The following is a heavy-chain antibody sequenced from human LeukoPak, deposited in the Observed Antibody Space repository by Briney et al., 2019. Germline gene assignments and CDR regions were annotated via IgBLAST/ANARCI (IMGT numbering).Heavy chain of an antibody. J-gene: IGHJ3*02. CDR3: ARGDKVLTGRLGAFDI. V-gene: IGHV3-33*01. D-gene: IGHD3-9*01. Sequence: PGRSLRLSCAASGFSFSDNGIHWVRQAPGKGLEWVAFIQTDGNPKYYADSVKGRFTISRDNSKNTLYLQMNSLRAEDTAVYYCARGDKVLTGRLGAFDIWGQGTMVTVSS. CDR1: GFSFSDNG. CDR2: IQTDGNPK.